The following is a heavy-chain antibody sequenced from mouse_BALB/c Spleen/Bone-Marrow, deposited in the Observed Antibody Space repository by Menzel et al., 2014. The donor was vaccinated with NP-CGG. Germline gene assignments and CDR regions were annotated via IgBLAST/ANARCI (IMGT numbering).Heavy chain of an antibody. CDR3: AREPHYYAMDY. CDR2: IWGDGST. CDR1: GFSLTGYG. V-gene: IGHV2-6-7*01. Sequence: QVQLKQSGPGLVAPSQSLSITCTVSGFSLTGYGVNWVRQPPGKGLEWLGMIWGDGSTDYNSALKSGLSISKDNSKSQVFLKMNSLQTDDTARYYCAREPHYYAMDYWGQGTSVTVSS. J-gene: IGHJ4*01.